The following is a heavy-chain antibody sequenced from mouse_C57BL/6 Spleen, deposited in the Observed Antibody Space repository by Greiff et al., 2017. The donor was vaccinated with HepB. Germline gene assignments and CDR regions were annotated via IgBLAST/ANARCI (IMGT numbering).Heavy chain of an antibody. V-gene: IGHV1-15*01. D-gene: IGHD2-3*01. CDR1: GYTFTDYE. CDR2: IDPETGGT. CDR3: TRPSYDGYYVSYWYFDV. J-gene: IGHJ1*03. Sequence: VQRVESGAELVRPGASVTLSCKASGYTFTDYEMHWVKQTPVHGLEWIGAIDPETGGTAYNQKFKGKAILTADKSSSTAYMELRSLTSEDSAVYYCTRPSYDGYYVSYWYFDVWGTGTTVTVSS.